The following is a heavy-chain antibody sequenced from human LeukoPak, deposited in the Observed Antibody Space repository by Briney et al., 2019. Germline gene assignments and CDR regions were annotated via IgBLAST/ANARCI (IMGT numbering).Heavy chain of an antibody. V-gene: IGHV4-4*07. CDR1: GGSISSYY. J-gene: IGHJ3*02. Sequence: SETLSLTCTVSGGSISSYYWNWIRQPAGKGLEWIGHIYTSGSTNYNPSLKSRVTMSVDTSKNQFSLRLSSVTAADTAVYYCARASRGATVAFDIWGQGTMVTVSS. CDR3: ARASRGATVAFDI. D-gene: IGHD1-26*01. CDR2: IYTSGST.